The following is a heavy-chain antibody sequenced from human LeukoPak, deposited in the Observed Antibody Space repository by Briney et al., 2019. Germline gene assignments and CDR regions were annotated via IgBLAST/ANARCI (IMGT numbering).Heavy chain of an antibody. CDR1: GFTFSSYA. Sequence: GGSLRLSCAASGFTFSSYAISWVRQAPGKGLEWVSAISGSGGSTYYADSVKGRFTISRDNSKNTLYLQMNSLRAEDTAVYYCAISKPYHDFWSGYLTTFDYWGQGTLVTVSS. CDR3: AISKPYHDFWSGYLTTFDY. CDR2: ISGSGGST. J-gene: IGHJ4*02. D-gene: IGHD3-3*01. V-gene: IGHV3-23*01.